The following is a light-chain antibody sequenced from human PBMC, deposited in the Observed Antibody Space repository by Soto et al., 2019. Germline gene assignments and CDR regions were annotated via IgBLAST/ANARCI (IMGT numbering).Light chain of an antibody. J-gene: IGKJ1*01. Sequence: EIVLTQSPGTLSLSPGERATLSCRASQSVRDSHLAWYQQKPGQAPSLLIYETSSRATGIPDRFRGSGSGTEFDLTITRVEPEDVAMYFCQQYGSSPGTFGQGTKVEI. V-gene: IGKV3-20*01. CDR1: QSVRDSH. CDR3: QQYGSSPGT. CDR2: ETS.